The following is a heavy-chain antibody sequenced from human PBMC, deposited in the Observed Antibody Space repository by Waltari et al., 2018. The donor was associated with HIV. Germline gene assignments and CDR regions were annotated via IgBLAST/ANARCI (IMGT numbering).Heavy chain of an antibody. J-gene: IGHJ5*02. V-gene: IGHV4-59*01. D-gene: IGHD3-22*01. CDR2: IYYSGST. CDR3: ARGLPDSSDENWFDP. CDR1: GGSISSYY. Sequence: QVQLQESGPGLVKPSETLSLTCTVSGGSISSYYWSWIRQPPGKGLEWIGYIYYSGSTNYNPSLKSRVTISVDTSKNQFSLKLSSVTAADTAVYYCARGLPDSSDENWFDPWGQGTLVTVSS.